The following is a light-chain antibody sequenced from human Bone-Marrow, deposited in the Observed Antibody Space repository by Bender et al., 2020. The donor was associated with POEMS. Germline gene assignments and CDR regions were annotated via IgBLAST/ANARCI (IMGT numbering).Light chain of an antibody. Sequence: QSALTQPPSASGSPGQSVTISCTGTSSDVGGYNSVSWYQQHPGKAPKLIVYDVTNRPSGISDRFFGSKSGTSVSLAITGLQAEDEADYYCQSFDTSLSGWVFGAGTKLTV. CDR1: SSDVGGYNS. CDR2: DVT. CDR3: QSFDTSLSGWV. V-gene: IGLV2-8*01. J-gene: IGLJ3*02.